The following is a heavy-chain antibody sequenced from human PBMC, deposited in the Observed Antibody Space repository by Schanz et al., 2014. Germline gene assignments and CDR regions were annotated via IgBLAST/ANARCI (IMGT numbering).Heavy chain of an antibody. Sequence: VQLVESGGGVVQPGGSLRLSCETSGFTFSNHAMSWVRQAPGKGLVWVSRINPDGSNIRYADSVKGRFTISRDNAKNTLYLQMNSLRAEDTAVYYCARVVGLDDYWGQGTLVTVSS. CDR2: INPDGSNI. D-gene: IGHD2-2*01. V-gene: IGHV3-74*02. CDR1: GFTFSNHA. CDR3: ARVVGLDDY. J-gene: IGHJ4*02.